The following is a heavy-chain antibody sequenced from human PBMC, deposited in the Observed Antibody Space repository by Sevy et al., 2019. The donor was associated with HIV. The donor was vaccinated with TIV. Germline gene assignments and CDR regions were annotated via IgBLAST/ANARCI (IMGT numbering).Heavy chain of an antibody. J-gene: IGHJ4*02. V-gene: IGHV3-21*01. Sequence: GGSLRLSCAASGFTFSTYSMNWVRQAPGKGLEWVSSISSSSNYIYYADSLKGRFTISRDNAKNSLYLQMNSLRADDTAVYYCAKDPGGYDSSGYYTPIFDYWGQGTLVTVSS. D-gene: IGHD3-22*01. CDR3: AKDPGGYDSSGYYTPIFDY. CDR1: GFTFSTYS. CDR2: ISSSSNYI.